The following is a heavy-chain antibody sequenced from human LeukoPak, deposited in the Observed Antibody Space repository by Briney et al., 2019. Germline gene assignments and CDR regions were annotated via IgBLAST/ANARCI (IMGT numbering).Heavy chain of an antibody. CDR1: GFTFGDYA. Sequence: GGSLRLSCTGSGFTFGDYAMSWFRQAPGKGLEWVGCIRSKAYGGTTEYAASVKGRFSISRDDSKSIAYLQMNSLKTEDTAVYYCSRDGMIVVVITSDDAFDMWGHGTMVTVFS. CDR3: SRDGMIVVVITSDDAFDM. CDR2: IRSKAYGGTT. V-gene: IGHV3-49*03. D-gene: IGHD3-22*01. J-gene: IGHJ3*02.